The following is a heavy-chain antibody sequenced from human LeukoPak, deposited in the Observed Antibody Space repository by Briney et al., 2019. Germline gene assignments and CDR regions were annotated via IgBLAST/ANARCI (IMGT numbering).Heavy chain of an antibody. CDR2: IYHSGST. CDR1: GGSISSGGYY. CDR3: ASFYDSSGYFGAFDI. V-gene: IGHV4-30-2*01. D-gene: IGHD3-22*01. Sequence: SETLSLTCTVSGGSISSGGYYWSWIRQPPGKGLEWIGYIYHSGSTYYNPSLKSRVTISVDRSKNQFSLKLSSVTAADTAVYYCASFYDSSGYFGAFDIWGQGTMVTVSS. J-gene: IGHJ3*02.